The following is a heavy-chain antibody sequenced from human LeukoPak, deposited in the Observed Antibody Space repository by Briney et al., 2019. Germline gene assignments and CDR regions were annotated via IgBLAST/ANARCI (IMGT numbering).Heavy chain of an antibody. D-gene: IGHD2-21*02. Sequence: GGSPRLSCAASGFTFSSYGMHWVRQAPGKGLEWVAVISYDGSNKYYADSVKGRFTISRDNSKNTLYLQMNSLRAEDTAVYYCARDTNYCGGDCYQALGDYWGQGTLVTVSS. CDR3: ARDTNYCGGDCYQALGDY. CDR1: GFTFSSYG. CDR2: ISYDGSNK. J-gene: IGHJ4*02. V-gene: IGHV3-30*19.